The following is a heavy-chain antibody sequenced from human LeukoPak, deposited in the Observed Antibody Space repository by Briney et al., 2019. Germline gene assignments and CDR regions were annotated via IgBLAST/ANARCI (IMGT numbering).Heavy chain of an antibody. D-gene: IGHD5-12*01. CDR3: GTGRGYSGYAGGDFDY. J-gene: IGHJ4*02. CDR2: IIPIFGTA. CDR1: GGTFSSYA. Sequence: SVKVSCKASGGTFSSYAISWVRQAPGQGLEWMGRIIPIFGTANYAQKFQGRVTITTDESTRTAYMDLSSLRSEDTAVYYCGTGRGYSGYAGGDFDYWGQGTLVTVSS. V-gene: IGHV1-69*05.